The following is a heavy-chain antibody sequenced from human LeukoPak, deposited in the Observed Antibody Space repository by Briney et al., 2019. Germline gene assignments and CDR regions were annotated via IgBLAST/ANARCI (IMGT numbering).Heavy chain of an antibody. CDR2: IYYRGNT. CDR3: ARHIRGTQH. J-gene: IGHJ4*02. D-gene: IGHD3-10*01. CDR1: GGSFSSYY. V-gene: IGHV4-39*01. Sequence: PSETLSLTCAVYGGSFSSYYWGWIRQPPGKGLEWIGSIYYRGNTYYDPSLTSRVTISVDTSKNQFSLKMSSVTAADTAIYYCARHIRGTQHWGQGTLVTVSS.